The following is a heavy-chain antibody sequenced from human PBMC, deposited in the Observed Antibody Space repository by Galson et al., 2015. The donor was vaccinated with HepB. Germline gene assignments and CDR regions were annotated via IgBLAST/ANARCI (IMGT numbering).Heavy chain of an antibody. D-gene: IGHD3-22*01. CDR3: ARDIGEYYYDSSGYSPVDAFDI. Sequence: SLRLSCAASGFTFSSYSMNWVRQAPGKGLEWVSYISSSSSTMYYADSVKGRFTISRDNAKNTLYLQMNSLRAEDTAVYYCARDIGEYYYDSSGYSPVDAFDIWGQGTMVTVSS. CDR2: ISSSSSTM. CDR1: GFTFSSYS. V-gene: IGHV3-48*01. J-gene: IGHJ3*02.